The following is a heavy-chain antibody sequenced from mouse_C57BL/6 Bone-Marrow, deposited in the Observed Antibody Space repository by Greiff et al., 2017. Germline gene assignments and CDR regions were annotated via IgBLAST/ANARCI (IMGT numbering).Heavy chain of an antibody. CDR2: IYPRSGNT. CDR3: ARGDCGSSGAY. J-gene: IGHJ3*01. D-gene: IGHD1-1*01. Sequence: VQLQQSGAELARPGASVKLSCKASGYTFTSYGISWVKQRTGQGLEWIGEIYPRSGNTYYNEKFKGKATLAADKSSSTAYMELRSLTSEDSAVFFCARGDCGSSGAYWGQGTLVTVSA. V-gene: IGHV1-81*01. CDR1: GYTFTSYG.